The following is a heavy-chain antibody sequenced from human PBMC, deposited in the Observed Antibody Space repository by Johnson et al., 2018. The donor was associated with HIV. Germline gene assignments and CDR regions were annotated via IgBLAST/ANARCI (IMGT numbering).Heavy chain of an antibody. D-gene: IGHD1-1*01. CDR1: GFTVSSIY. CDR3: AREVSILEGAFDI. Sequence: VQLVESGGGLVQPGGSLRLSCAASGFTVSSIYMSWVRQAPGKGLEWVSIIYSGGSTYYADAVQVRFTISRDNSKNTLYLQMNSLRAEDTAVYYCAREVSILEGAFDIWGQGTMVTVSS. V-gene: IGHV3-66*02. CDR2: IYSGGST. J-gene: IGHJ3*02.